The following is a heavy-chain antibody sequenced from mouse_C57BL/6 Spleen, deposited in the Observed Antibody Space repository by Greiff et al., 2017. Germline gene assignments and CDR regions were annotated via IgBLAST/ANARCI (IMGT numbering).Heavy chain of an antibody. CDR2: ISDGGSYT. J-gene: IGHJ1*03. V-gene: IGHV5-4*03. CDR3: ARGITTVVARWYFDV. CDR1: GFTFSSYA. D-gene: IGHD1-1*01. Sequence: EVKLVESGGGLVKPGGSLKLSCAASGFTFSSYAMSWVRQTPEKRLELVATISDGGSYTYYPDNVKGRFTISRDNAKNNLYLQMSHLKSEDTAMYYCARGITTVVARWYFDVWGTGTTVTVSS.